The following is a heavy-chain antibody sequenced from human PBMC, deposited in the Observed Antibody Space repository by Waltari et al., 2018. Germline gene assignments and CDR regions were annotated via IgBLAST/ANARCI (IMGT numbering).Heavy chain of an antibody. CDR1: GSTFLDYF. CDR3: APLPGGSGQTFDY. V-gene: IGHV1-69-2*01. J-gene: IGHJ4*02. Sequence: EVELVQSGAEVKKPGATGKISCKASGSTFLDYFRHWVQRAPGKGLEWMGRIDPEDGETVYSEKFQGRVTITADTSTDTAYMELSSLTSGDTAVYYCAPLPGGSGQTFDYWGQGTLVTVSS. D-gene: IGHD3-10*01. CDR2: IDPEDGET.